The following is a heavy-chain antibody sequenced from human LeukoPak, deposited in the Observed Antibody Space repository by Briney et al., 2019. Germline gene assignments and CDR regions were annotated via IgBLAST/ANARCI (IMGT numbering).Heavy chain of an antibody. Sequence: PSETLSLTCTVSGGSISYYYWSWVRQPPGKGLEWIGYVYYSGSTNYNPSLKSRVTISVDTSKNQFSLKLNSVTPADTALYYCATLTGGDDAFDIWGQGTMVTVSS. J-gene: IGHJ3*02. D-gene: IGHD4-23*01. CDR2: VYYSGST. CDR3: ATLTGGDDAFDI. CDR1: GGSISYYY. V-gene: IGHV4-59*01.